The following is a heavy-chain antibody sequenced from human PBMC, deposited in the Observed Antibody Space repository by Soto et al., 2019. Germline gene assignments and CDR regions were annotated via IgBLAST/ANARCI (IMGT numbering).Heavy chain of an antibody. V-gene: IGHV1-2*04. CDR1: GYTFTGYY. Sequence: GASVKVSCKASGYTFTGYYMHWVRQAPGQGLEWMGWINPNSGGTNYAQKFQGWVTMTRDTSISTAYMELSRLRSDDTAVYYCARELDYDSSGYYSLPPDTLERPLNWFDPWGQGTLVTVSS. D-gene: IGHD3-22*01. CDR3: ARELDYDSSGYYSLPPDTLERPLNWFDP. CDR2: INPNSGGT. J-gene: IGHJ5*02.